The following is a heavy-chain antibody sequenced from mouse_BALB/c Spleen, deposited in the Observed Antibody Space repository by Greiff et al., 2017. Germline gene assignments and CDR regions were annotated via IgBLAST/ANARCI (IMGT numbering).Heavy chain of an antibody. Sequence: VQLQQSGPELVKPGASVRISCKASGYTFTSYYIHWVKQRPGQGLEWIGWIYPGNVNTKYNEKFKGKATLTADKSSSTAYMQLSSLTSEDSAVYFCAREGLTMPRYFDVWGAGTTVTVSS. CDR3: AREGLTMPRYFDV. D-gene: IGHD1-1*02. J-gene: IGHJ1*01. V-gene: IGHV1S56*01. CDR2: IYPGNVNT. CDR1: GYTFTSYY.